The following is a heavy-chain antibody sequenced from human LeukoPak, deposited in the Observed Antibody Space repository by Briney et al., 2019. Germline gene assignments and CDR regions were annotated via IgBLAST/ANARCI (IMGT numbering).Heavy chain of an antibody. CDR3: ARDSLYSVYDF. D-gene: IGHD5/OR15-5a*01. Sequence: GGSLRLSCAASGLPVSSNYMSWVRQAPGKGLEWVSVIYNDGSTYYADSVKGRFTMSRDDSQNTLYLQMNSLRAEDTAVYYCARDSLYSVYDFWGQGTLVTVSS. J-gene: IGHJ4*02. CDR2: IYNDGST. V-gene: IGHV3-66*01. CDR1: GLPVSSNY.